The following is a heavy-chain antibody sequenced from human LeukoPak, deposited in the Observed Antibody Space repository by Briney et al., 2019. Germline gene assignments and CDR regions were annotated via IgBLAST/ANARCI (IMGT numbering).Heavy chain of an antibody. J-gene: IGHJ4*02. CDR1: GYTFTSYA. V-gene: IGHV1-3*01. Sequence: PWASVKVSCKASGYTFTSYAMHWVRQAPGQRLEWMGWINAGNGNTKYSQKFQGRVTITRDTSASTAYMELSSLRSEDTAVYYCARNPQTPHFDWFIGDYWGQGTLVTVSS. CDR3: ARNPQTPHFDWFIGDY. CDR2: INAGNGNT. D-gene: IGHD3-9*01.